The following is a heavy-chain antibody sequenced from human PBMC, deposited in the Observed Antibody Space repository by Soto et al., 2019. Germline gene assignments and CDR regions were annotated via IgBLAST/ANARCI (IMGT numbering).Heavy chain of an antibody. J-gene: IGHJ6*02. CDR3: ARDKDRQQLGGYYFYGIDV. V-gene: IGHV1-69*11. CDR1: GGTFGNSA. D-gene: IGHD3-3*02. Sequence: QVQLVQSGAEVKKPGSSVTVSCKASGGTFGNSAISWVRQAPGQGLEWMGGIIPILPTPDYAQKFQGRVTITADESTSTAYMELTSLGSDDTAVYYRARDKDRQQLGGYYFYGIDVWGQGTTVTVSS. CDR2: IIPILPTP.